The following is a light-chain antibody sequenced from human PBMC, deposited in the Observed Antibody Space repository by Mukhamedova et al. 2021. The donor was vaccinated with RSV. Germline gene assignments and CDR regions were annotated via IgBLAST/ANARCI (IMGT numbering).Light chain of an antibody. V-gene: IGKV1-17*01. CDR2: AAS. Sequence: WYQRRVHGKAPKRLIYAASSLHGGVPPRFSGSGPGTESTLTISSLQPEDFATYYCLQHNSYPLTFGGGTKVEIK. CDR3: LQHNSYPLT. J-gene: IGKJ4*01.